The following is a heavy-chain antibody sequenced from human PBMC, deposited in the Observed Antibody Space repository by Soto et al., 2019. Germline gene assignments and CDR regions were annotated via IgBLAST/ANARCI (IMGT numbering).Heavy chain of an antibody. CDR2: INHSGST. CDR1: GGSFSGYY. CDR3: ARGMAIAAAGTPLDY. J-gene: IGHJ4*02. D-gene: IGHD6-13*01. Sequence: SETLSLTCDVYGGSFSGYYWSWIRQPPGKGLEWIGEINHSGSTNYNPSLKSRVTISVDTSKNQFSLKLSSVTAADTAVYYCARGMAIAAAGTPLDYWGQGTLVTVSS. V-gene: IGHV4-34*01.